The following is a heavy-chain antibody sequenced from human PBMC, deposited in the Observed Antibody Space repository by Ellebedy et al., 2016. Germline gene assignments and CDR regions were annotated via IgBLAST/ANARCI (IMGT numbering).Heavy chain of an antibody. CDR3: ARFRAIASDGGGPDY. D-gene: IGHD6-13*01. J-gene: IGHJ4*02. CDR1: GGSLSSGGYY. Sequence: SETLSLXXTVSGGSLSSGGYYWSWIRQHPGKGLEWIGYIYYSGTTYYNPSLKSRVTISVDTSKNQFSLKLTSVTAADTAVYYCARFRAIASDGGGPDYWGQGALVTVSS. CDR2: IYYSGTT. V-gene: IGHV4-31*03.